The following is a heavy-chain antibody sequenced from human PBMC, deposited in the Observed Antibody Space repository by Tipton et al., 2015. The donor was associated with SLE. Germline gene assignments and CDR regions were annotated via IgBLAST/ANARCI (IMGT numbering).Heavy chain of an antibody. Sequence: TLSLTSTVSGGSISSYYWSWIRQPPGKGLEWIGYIYYSGSTNYNPSLKSRVTISVDTSKNQFSLKLSSVTAADTAVYYCARWAGPTVNFDYWGQGTLVTVSS. J-gene: IGHJ4*02. CDR2: IYYSGST. CDR3: ARWAGPTVNFDY. V-gene: IGHV4-59*01. D-gene: IGHD4-11*01. CDR1: GGSISSYY.